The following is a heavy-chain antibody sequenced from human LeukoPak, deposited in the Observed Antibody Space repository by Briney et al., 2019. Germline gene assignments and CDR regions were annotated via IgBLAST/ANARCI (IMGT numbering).Heavy chain of an antibody. Sequence: GGSLRLSCAASGFTFSSYSINWVRQAPGKGLEWVSYISGSSNTIYYADSVKGRFTISRDNAKNSLYLQMNSLRAEDTAVYYCARDRPYGGNFDYWGQGTLVTVSS. CDR1: GFTFSSYS. CDR2: ISGSSNTI. CDR3: ARDRPYGGNFDY. V-gene: IGHV3-48*01. J-gene: IGHJ4*02. D-gene: IGHD4-23*01.